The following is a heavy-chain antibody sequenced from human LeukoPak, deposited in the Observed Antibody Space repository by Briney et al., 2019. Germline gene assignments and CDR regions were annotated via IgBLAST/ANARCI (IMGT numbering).Heavy chain of an antibody. CDR2: IRSKGNSYAT. J-gene: IGHJ6*03. CDR3: AKNRGAGSHYYYHMNV. CDR1: GFTFSGSA. Sequence: GGSLKLSCAASGFTFSGSAMHWVRQASGKGLEWVGRIRSKGNSYATAYAASVKGRFTISRDDSKNTAYLQMNSLKTEDTAVYYCAKNRGAGSHYYYHMNVWGKGTTVTVSS. D-gene: IGHD1-26*01. V-gene: IGHV3-73*01.